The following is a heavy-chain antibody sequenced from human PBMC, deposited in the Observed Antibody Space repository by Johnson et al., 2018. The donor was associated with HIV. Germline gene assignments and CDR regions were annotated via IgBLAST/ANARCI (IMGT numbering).Heavy chain of an antibody. CDR1: GFTFSSYA. CDR2: INWNGDST. J-gene: IGHJ3*02. Sequence: QVQLVESGGGVVQPGRSLRLSCAASGFTFSSYAMHWVRQAPGKGLEWVSGINWNGDSTGYADSVKGRFTISRDNAKNSLYLQMNSLRVEDTAVYHCAKDRYSSSWYGSGFDIWGQGTMVTVSS. V-gene: IGHV3-NL1*01. CDR3: AKDRYSSSWYGSGFDI. D-gene: IGHD6-13*01.